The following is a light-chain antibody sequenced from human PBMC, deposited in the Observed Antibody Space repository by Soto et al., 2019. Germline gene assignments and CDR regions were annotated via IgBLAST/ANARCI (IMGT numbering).Light chain of an antibody. J-gene: IGLJ1*01. CDR1: TNDIGTYTY. CDR3: SSYSFTTSLYV. Sequence: QSALTQPASVSGSPGQSITISCTGTTNDIGTYTYVSWYQQHPGKAPKLIIYEVTNRPSGVSNRFSGSESAYTASLTISGLQAEDEADYYCSSYSFTTSLYVFGTGTKLTVL. V-gene: IGLV2-14*03. CDR2: EVT.